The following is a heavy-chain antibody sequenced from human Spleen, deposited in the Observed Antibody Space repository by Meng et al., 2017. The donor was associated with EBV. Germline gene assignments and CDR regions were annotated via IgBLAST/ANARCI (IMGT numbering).Heavy chain of an antibody. CDR2: INPGSGNA. J-gene: IGHJ4*02. Sequence: QCQLVPSGAEVKKPGASVKVPCKASGYTFTSYAMHWVRQAPGQRLEWMGWINPGSGNAKYSQKFQGRVTITTDTSASTTYMELRSLRSEDTAVYYCARLYSGNHPIDDYWGQGTLVTVSS. CDR3: ARLYSGNHPIDDY. V-gene: IGHV1-3*01. D-gene: IGHD1-26*01. CDR1: GYTFTSYA.